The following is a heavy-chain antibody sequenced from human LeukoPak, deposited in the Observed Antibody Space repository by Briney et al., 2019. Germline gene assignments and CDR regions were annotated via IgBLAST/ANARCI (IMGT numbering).Heavy chain of an antibody. CDR1: GGTFSSYA. CDR2: IIPIFGTA. Sequence: SVKVSCKASGGTFSSYAISWVRQAPGQGLEWMGGIIPIFGTANYAQKFQGRVTITADESTSTAYMELSSLRSEETAVYYCAIGYCSGGSCYGYYYGMDVWGKGTTVTVSS. D-gene: IGHD2-15*01. CDR3: AIGYCSGGSCYGYYYGMDV. J-gene: IGHJ6*04. V-gene: IGHV1-69*13.